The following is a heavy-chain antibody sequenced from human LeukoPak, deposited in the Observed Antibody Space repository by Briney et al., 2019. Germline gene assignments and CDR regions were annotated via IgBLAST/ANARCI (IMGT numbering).Heavy chain of an antibody. D-gene: IGHD1-26*01. J-gene: IGHJ4*02. CDR3: ARDPVRGPRYSGSHSGGLDY. CDR2: INWNGGST. CDR1: GFTFDDYG. V-gene: IGHV3-20*04. Sequence: GGSLRLSCAASGFTFDDYGMSWVRQAPGKGLEWVSGINWNGGSTGYADSVKGGFTISRDNAKNSLYLQMNSLRAEDTALYYCARDPVRGPRYSGSHSGGLDYWGQGTLVTVSS.